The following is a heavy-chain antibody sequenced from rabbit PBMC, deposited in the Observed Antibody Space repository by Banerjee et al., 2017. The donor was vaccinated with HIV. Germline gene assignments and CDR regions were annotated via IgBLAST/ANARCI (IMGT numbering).Heavy chain of an antibody. J-gene: IGHJ4*01. D-gene: IGHD7-1*01. CDR1: GFSFSSHY. Sequence: ESGGDLVKPGASLTLTCTASGFSFSSHYFMCWVRQAPGKGLEWIACIYIGDGSTYYATWVNGRFTISRSTSLNTVTLQMTTLTAADTATYFCARGYAGYPIYFNLWGPGTLVTVS. V-gene: IGHV1S47*01. CDR2: IYIGDGST. CDR3: ARGYAGYPIYFNL.